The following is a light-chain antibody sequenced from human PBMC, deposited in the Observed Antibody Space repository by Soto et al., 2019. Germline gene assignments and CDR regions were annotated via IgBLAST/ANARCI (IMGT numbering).Light chain of an antibody. CDR3: CSYAGSGNV. CDR2: EVS. Sequence: QSALTQPRSVSGSPGQSVTISCTGTSSDVGGYNYVSWYQQHPGKAPKLMIYEVSKRPSGVPDRFSGSKSGNTASLTISGLQAEDEADYYCCSYAGSGNVFGTGTKVTVL. CDR1: SSDVGGYNY. V-gene: IGLV2-11*01. J-gene: IGLJ1*01.